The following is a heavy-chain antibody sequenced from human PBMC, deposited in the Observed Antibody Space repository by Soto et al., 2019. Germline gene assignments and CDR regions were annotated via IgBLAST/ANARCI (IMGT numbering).Heavy chain of an antibody. J-gene: IGHJ4*02. V-gene: IGHV1-69*01. CDR1: GGTFSSYA. CDR3: ASYGDTAMACFDY. Sequence: QVQLVQSGAEVKKPGSSVKVSCKASGGTFSSYAISWVRQAPGQGLEWMGGIIPTFGTANYAQKFQGRVTIAADESTSTAYTELSSLSSDDTAVYYCASYGDTAMACFDYWGQGTLVTVSS. D-gene: IGHD5-18*01. CDR2: IIPTFGTA.